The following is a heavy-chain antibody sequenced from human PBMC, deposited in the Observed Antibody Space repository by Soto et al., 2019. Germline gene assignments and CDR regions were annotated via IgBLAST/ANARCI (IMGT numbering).Heavy chain of an antibody. J-gene: IGHJ5*02. CDR1: GYTFSNYA. CDR3: ARDCPVPPATPNNWLDP. V-gene: IGHV1-18*01. D-gene: IGHD2-2*02. CDR2: ISGHNGKT. Sequence: ASVKVSCKASGYTFSNYAISWVRQAPGQGLEWMGWISGHNGKTQYAQKVQDRVTLTTDTSTSTAYMELRGLTYDDTAVYYCARDCPVPPATPNNWLDPWGQGTLVTVSS.